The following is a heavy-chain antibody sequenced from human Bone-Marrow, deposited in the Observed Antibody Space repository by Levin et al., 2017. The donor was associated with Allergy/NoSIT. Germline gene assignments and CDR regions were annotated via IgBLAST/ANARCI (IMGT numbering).Heavy chain of an antibody. Sequence: PSQTLSLTCTVSDGSISSYYWSWIRQPPGKGLEWIGYVYYSGSTDYNPALKSRVTMSVDTAKKQFSLRLRSVTAADTAVYYCAREVYCSSTSCDALYGSGSTWFDPWGQGTLVTVSS. D-gene: IGHD2-2*01. V-gene: IGHV4-59*01. CDR3: AREVYCSSTSCDALYGSGSTWFDP. CDR2: VYYSGST. J-gene: IGHJ5*02. CDR1: DGSISSYY.